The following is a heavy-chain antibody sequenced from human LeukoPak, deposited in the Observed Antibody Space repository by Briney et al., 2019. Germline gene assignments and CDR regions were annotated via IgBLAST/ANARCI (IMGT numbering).Heavy chain of an antibody. CDR2: ISYDGSNK. Sequence: GVLRLSCAASGFAFSSYAMHWVRQAPGKGLEWVAVISYDGSNKYYADSVKGRFTISRDNAKNSLFLQMNSLRAEDTAVYYCARGTRPDSSGYTYYYYGMDVWGQGTTVTVSS. CDR3: ARGTRPDSSGYTYYYYGMDV. J-gene: IGHJ6*02. D-gene: IGHD3-22*01. V-gene: IGHV3-30-3*01. CDR1: GFAFSSYA.